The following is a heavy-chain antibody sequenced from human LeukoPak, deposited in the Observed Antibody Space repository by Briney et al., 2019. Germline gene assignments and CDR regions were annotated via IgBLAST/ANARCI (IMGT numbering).Heavy chain of an antibody. Sequence: PGGSLRLSCAASGFTFSSYGMHWVRQAPGKGLEWVAVISYDGSNKYYADSVKGRFTISRDNSKNTLYLQMNSLRAEDTAVYYCAKDQGRVGRGWCDYWGQGTLVTVSS. J-gene: IGHJ4*02. V-gene: IGHV3-30*18. CDR3: AKDQGRVGRGWCDY. CDR2: ISYDGSNK. D-gene: IGHD6-19*01. CDR1: GFTFSSYG.